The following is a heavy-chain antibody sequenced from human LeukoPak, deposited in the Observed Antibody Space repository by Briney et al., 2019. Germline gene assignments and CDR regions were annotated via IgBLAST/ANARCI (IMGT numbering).Heavy chain of an antibody. CDR2: ISSSGSTI. V-gene: IGHV3-48*03. Sequence: GGSLRLSCAASGFTFSSYEMNWVRQAPGKGLEWVSYISSSGSTIYYADSVKGRFTISRDNAKNSLYLQMNSLRAEDTAVYYCARVNVDLWFGEQYNWFDPWGQGTLVTVSS. J-gene: IGHJ5*02. CDR1: GFTFSSYE. CDR3: ARVNVDLWFGEQYNWFDP. D-gene: IGHD3-10*01.